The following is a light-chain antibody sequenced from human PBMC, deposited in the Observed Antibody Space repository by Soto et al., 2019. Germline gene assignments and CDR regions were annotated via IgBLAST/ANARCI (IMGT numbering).Light chain of an antibody. Sequence: EIVLTQSPATPSLSPGERATLSCRASQSVSNYLAWYQQKLGQAPRLLIYDASNRATGIPARFSGSGSGTDFTLTISSLEPEDFAVYYCQQRSNWPTFGQGTRLEIK. CDR2: DAS. CDR1: QSVSNY. CDR3: QQRSNWPT. V-gene: IGKV3-11*01. J-gene: IGKJ5*01.